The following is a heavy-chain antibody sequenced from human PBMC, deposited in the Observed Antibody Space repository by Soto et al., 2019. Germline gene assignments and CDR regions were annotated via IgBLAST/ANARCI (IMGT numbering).Heavy chain of an antibody. V-gene: IGHV4-31*03. D-gene: IGHD4-17*01. J-gene: IGHJ4*02. CDR3: AGLGGGSVEYGDLNFDY. Sequence: PSETLSLTCTVSGGSISSGGYYWSWIRQHPGKGLEWIGYIYYSGSTYYNPSLKSRVTISVDTSKNQFSLKLSSVTAADTAVYYCAGLGGGSVEYGDLNFDYWGQGTLVTVSS. CDR1: GGSISSGGYY. CDR2: IYYSGST.